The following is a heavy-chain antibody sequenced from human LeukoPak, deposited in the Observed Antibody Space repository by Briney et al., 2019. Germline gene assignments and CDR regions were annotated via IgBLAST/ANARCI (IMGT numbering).Heavy chain of an antibody. CDR1: GGSISSGGYY. J-gene: IGHJ4*02. CDR2: IYYSGST. D-gene: IGHD2-21*02. V-gene: IGHV4-31*03. CDR3: ARSENCGGDCYHFDY. Sequence: PSETLSLTCTVSGGSISSGGYYWSWIRQHPGKGLEWIGYIYYSGSTYYNPSLKSRVTISVDTSKNQFSLKLSSVTAADTAVYYCARSENCGGDCYHFDYWGQGTLVTVSS.